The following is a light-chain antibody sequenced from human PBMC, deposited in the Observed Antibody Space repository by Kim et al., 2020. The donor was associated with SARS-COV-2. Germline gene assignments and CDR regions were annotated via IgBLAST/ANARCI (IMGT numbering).Light chain of an antibody. CDR3: QTWGTGWV. CDR1: SGHSRYA. V-gene: IGLV4-69*01. CDR2: VNGDGSH. Sequence: QLVLTQSPSASASLGASVRLTCTLSSGHSRYAIAWHQQQPEKGPRYLMKVNGDGSHSKGDGILERFSGSSSGAERYLTISGLQSEDEADYYCQTWGTGWVFGGGTKLTVL. J-gene: IGLJ3*02.